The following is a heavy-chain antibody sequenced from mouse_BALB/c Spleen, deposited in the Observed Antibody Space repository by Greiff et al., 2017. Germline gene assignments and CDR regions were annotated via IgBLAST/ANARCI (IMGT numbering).Heavy chain of an antibody. J-gene: IGHJ1*01. CDR2: ISYSGST. CDR1: GYSITSDYA. CDR3: ARGTYWYFDV. D-gene: IGHD3-3*01. V-gene: IGHV3-2*02. Sequence: VQLKESGPGLVKPSQSLSLTCTVTGYSITSDYAWNWIRQFPGNKLEWMGYISYSGSTSYNPSLKSRISITRDTSKNQFFLQLNSVTTEDTATYYCARGTYWYFDVWGAGTTVTVSS.